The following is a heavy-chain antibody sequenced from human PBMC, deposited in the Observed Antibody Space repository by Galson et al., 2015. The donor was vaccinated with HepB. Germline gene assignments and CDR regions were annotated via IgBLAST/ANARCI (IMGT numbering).Heavy chain of an antibody. CDR3: TRSEGIEYGGHRAFDV. CDR2: IGAGSSPI. V-gene: IGHV3-48*01. J-gene: IGHJ3*01. CDR1: GFTFSSYS. Sequence: SLRLSCAASGFTFSSYSFNWVRQAPEKGPEWLSYIGAGSSPIYYAHSVKGRFTISRDNDKNSLYLQMNSLRAEDTAVYYCTRSEGIEYGGHRAFDVWGQGTMVTVSS. D-gene: IGHD4-23*01.